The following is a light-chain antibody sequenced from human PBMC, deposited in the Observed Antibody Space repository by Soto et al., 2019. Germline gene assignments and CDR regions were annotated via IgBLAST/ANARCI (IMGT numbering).Light chain of an antibody. CDR2: KAS. CDR3: DQASSFPLS. V-gene: IGKV1-12*01. Sequence: DIQMTQSPSSVSASVGDTVTVSCRASQVISSWLAWYQQKPGRAPNLLIYKASTLQTGVPSRFSGSGSGTDFTLTITTLQPEDFATYYCDQASSFPLSFGGGTKVEIK. J-gene: IGKJ4*01. CDR1: QVISSW.